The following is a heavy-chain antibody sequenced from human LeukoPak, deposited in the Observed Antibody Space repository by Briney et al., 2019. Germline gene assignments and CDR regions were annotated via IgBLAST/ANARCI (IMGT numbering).Heavy chain of an antibody. CDR2: IPYDGSNK. V-gene: IGHV3-30*19. J-gene: IGHJ4*02. Sequence: GGSPRLSCAASGFTFSSYGMHWVRQAAGKGLEWVAVIPYDGSNKYYADSVKGRFTISRENSKNRLYLQMNSLRAEDTAVYYCARAEGYGGELDSWGQGTLVTVSS. CDR3: ARAEGYGGELDS. CDR1: GFTFSSYG. D-gene: IGHD4-23*01.